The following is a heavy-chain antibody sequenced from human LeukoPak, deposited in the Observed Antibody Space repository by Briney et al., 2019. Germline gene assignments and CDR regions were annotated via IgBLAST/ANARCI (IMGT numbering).Heavy chain of an antibody. CDR3: ARGLGEYGDY. D-gene: IGHD3-16*01. CDR2: ISSSSSYI. J-gene: IGHJ4*02. V-gene: IGHV3-21*01. CDR1: GFTFSSYS. Sequence: PGGSLRLSCAASGFTFSSYSMNWVRQAPGKGLEWVSSISSSSSYIYYADSVKGRFTISRDNAKSSLYLQMNSLRAEDTAVYYCARGLGEYGDYWGQGTLVTVSS.